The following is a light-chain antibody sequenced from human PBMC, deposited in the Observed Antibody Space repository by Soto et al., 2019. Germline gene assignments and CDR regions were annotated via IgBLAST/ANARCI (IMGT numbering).Light chain of an antibody. CDR2: GAS. CDR3: QQYDSWPLT. V-gene: IGKV3D-15*01. J-gene: IGKJ4*02. Sequence: EIVMTQSPATLSVSPGERATLSCRASQTVRDNLAWYQKKPGQAPRLLIYGASIRTTGIPDRFSGSGSGTEFTLTIGSLQSEDFAVYYCQQYDSWPLTFGGGTKVEIK. CDR1: QTVRDN.